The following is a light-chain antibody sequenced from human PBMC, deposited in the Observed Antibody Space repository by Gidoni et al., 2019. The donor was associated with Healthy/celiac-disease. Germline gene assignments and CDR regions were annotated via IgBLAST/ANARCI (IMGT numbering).Light chain of an antibody. CDR1: QSISSW. Sequence: DIQMTQSPSTLSASVGDRVTITCRASQSISSWLAWYQQRPGKAPTLLLYKASSLEGGVPSRFSGSGSGTEFTLTISSLQPDDFATYDCQQYKSYPLTFGGGTKVEIK. V-gene: IGKV1-5*03. J-gene: IGKJ4*01. CDR3: QQYKSYPLT. CDR2: KAS.